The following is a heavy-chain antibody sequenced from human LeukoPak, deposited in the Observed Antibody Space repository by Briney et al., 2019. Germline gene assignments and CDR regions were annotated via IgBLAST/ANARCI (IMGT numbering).Heavy chain of an antibody. J-gene: IGHJ4*02. Sequence: PPGGSLRLSCAASGFTFANYGMSWVRRAPGKGLEWVSDITDSGGSTYLADSVRGRVTISRDSSKNTLYLHMNSVRAEDTAIYYCARILTGFYDCWGQGTLVTVSS. D-gene: IGHD3-9*01. V-gene: IGHV3-23*01. CDR2: ITDSGGST. CDR1: GFTFANYG. CDR3: ARILTGFYDC.